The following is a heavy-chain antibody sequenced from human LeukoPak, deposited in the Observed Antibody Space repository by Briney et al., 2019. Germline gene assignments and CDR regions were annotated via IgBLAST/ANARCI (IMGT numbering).Heavy chain of an antibody. CDR3: ARDVTAGSDAFDI. D-gene: IGHD2-21*02. V-gene: IGHV1-69*04. CDR1: GGTFSSYA. J-gene: IGHJ3*02. CDR2: IIPILGIA. Sequence: SVKVPCKASGGTFSSYAISWVRQAPGQGLEWMGRIIPILGIANYAQKFQGRVTITADKSTSTAYMELSSLRSEDTAVYYCARDVTAGSDAFDIWGQGTMVTVSS.